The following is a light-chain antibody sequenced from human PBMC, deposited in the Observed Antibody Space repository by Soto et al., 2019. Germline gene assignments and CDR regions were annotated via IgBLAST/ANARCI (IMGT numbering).Light chain of an antibody. CDR3: QQYSSSPRT. Sequence: IVMTHSPATLSVSPWERATLSCRASQSIRSGLAWYQQKPGQPPRLLIYGASSRATGIPDRFSGSGSGTDFTLTISILEPEDFAVYHCQQYSSSPRTFGGGTKVDIK. V-gene: IGKV3-20*01. J-gene: IGKJ4*01. CDR2: GAS. CDR1: QSIRSG.